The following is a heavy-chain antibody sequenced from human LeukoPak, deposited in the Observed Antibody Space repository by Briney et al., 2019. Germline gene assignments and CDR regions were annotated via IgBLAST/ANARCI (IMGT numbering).Heavy chain of an antibody. D-gene: IGHD3-22*01. CDR3: ARDRRDSSGYYLFDY. V-gene: IGHV3-21*01. Sequence: PGGSLRLSCAASGFTFSSYSMNWVRQAPGKGLEWVSSISSSSSYIYYADSVKGRFTISRDNAKNSLYLKMNSLRAEDTAVYYCARDRRDSSGYYLFDYWGQGTLVTVSS. CDR2: ISSSSSYI. CDR1: GFTFSSYS. J-gene: IGHJ4*02.